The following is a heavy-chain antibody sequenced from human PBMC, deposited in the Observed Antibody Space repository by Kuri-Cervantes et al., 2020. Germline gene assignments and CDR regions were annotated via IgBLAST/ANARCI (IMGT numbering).Heavy chain of an antibody. D-gene: IGHD2-2*01. Sequence: GGSLRLSCAASGFTFDDYAMHWVRQAPGKGLEWVSGISWNSGSIGYADSVKGRFTIFRDNAQNSLYLQMNSLRVEDTAVYYCARGMSSFLGLWAFDIWGLGTMVTVSS. CDR3: ARGMSSFLGLWAFDI. V-gene: IGHV3-9*01. CDR1: GFTFDDYA. CDR2: ISWNSGSI. J-gene: IGHJ3*02.